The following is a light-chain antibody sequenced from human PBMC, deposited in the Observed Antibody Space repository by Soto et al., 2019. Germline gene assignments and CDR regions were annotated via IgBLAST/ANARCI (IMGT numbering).Light chain of an antibody. CDR3: QQYVRT. Sequence: EIVLTQSPGTLSLSPGERATLSCRASQSVSSSYLAWYQQKPGQAPRLLIYGASSGATGIPDRFSGSGSGTDFTLTISRLEPEDFAVYYCQQYVRTFGQGTKLEIK. J-gene: IGKJ2*01. V-gene: IGKV3-20*01. CDR1: QSVSSSY. CDR2: GAS.